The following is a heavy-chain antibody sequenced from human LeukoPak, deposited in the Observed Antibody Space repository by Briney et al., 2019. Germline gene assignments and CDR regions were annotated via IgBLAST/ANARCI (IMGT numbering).Heavy chain of an antibody. V-gene: IGHV4-59*01. J-gene: IGHJ4*02. CDR2: IYYSGST. D-gene: IGHD6-19*01. CDR1: GGSISSYY. Sequence: SETLSLTCTVSGGSISSYYWSWIRQPPGKGREWIGYIYYSGSTNYNPSLKSRVTISVDTSKNQFSLKLSSVTAADTAVYYCARVRYSSGWYWGDFDYWGQGTLVTVSS. CDR3: ARVRYSSGWYWGDFDY.